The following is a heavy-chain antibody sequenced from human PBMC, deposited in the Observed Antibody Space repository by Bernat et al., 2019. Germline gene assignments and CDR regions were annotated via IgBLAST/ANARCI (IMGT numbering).Heavy chain of an antibody. V-gene: IGHV3-23*01. CDR2: ISGSGGST. J-gene: IGHJ4*02. Sequence: EVQLLESGGDLVQPGGSLRLSCAASGFTFSSYAMSWVRQAPGKGLEWVSAISGSGGSTYYADSVKGRFTISRDNSKNTLYLQMNSLRAEDTAVYYCAKGVGSSGWNYYFDYWGQGTLVTVSS. CDR1: GFTFSSYA. CDR3: AKGVGSSGWNYYFDY. D-gene: IGHD6-19*01.